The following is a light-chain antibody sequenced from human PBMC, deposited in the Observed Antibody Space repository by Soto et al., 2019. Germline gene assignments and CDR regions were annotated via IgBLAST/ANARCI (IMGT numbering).Light chain of an antibody. CDR2: ATS. Sequence: AIQITQSPSSVSSSILERVTITCRASQGIRNDLSWYQQKPGKAPKLLMYATSRLQSGVPSRFSGSGSGTDFTLTISSLQPEDFATYYCLQDDSMPLTFGGGTKVDIK. J-gene: IGKJ4*01. CDR1: QGIRND. V-gene: IGKV1-6*01. CDR3: LQDDSMPLT.